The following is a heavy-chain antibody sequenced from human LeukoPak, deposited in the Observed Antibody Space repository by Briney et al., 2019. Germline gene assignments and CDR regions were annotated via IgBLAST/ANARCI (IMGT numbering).Heavy chain of an antibody. CDR2: ISRSGTII. CDR3: ARERDDYYFDY. V-gene: IGHV3-48*03. D-gene: IGHD3-3*01. CDR1: GXTFSGYE. J-gene: IGHJ4*02. Sequence: PGGSLRLSWAASGXTFSGYEVNWVRQAPGKGLEWVSYISRSGTIISYADSVKGRFTISRDNAKNSLYLQMNSLRAEDTAVYYCARERDDYYFDYWGQGTLVTVSS.